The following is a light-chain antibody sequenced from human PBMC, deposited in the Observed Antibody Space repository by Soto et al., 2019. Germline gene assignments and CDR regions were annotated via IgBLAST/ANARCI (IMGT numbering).Light chain of an antibody. CDR2: DAS. V-gene: IGKV1-33*01. CDR3: QQYDNLPPLT. J-gene: IGKJ4*01. Sequence: DLQMTQSPSSLSASVGDRVTITCQATEDISNYLNWYQQKPGKAPKLLIYDASDLETGVPSRFSGNGSGTDFTFTISGLQPEDTATYYCQQYDNLPPLTFGGGTNVEIK. CDR1: EDISNY.